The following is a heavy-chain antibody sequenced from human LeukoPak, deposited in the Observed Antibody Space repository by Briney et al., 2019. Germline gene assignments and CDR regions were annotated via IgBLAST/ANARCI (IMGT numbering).Heavy chain of an antibody. J-gene: IGHJ4*02. V-gene: IGHV4-34*01. CDR1: SGSFSGYY. CDR2: IYHSGST. CDR3: ARGFATMVRGVVLDF. D-gene: IGHD3-10*01. Sequence: PSETLSLTCAVYSGSFSGYYWSWIRQPPGKGLEWIGEIYHSGSTNYNPSLKSRVTISVDTSKNQLSLKLNSVTAADTAVYYCARGFATMVRGVVLDFWGRGTLVTVSS.